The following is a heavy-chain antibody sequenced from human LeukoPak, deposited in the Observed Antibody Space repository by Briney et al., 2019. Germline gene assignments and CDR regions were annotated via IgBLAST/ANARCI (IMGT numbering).Heavy chain of an antibody. CDR2: IYYSGST. CDR3: ARKPTPTYGDYGSFDY. J-gene: IGHJ4*02. Sequence: SETLSLTCTVSGGSISSSSYYWGWIRQPPGKGLEWIGSIYYSGSTYYNPSLKSRVTISVDTSKNQFSLKLSSVTAADTAVYYCARKPTPTYGDYGSFDYWGQGTLVTVSS. V-gene: IGHV4-39*07. CDR1: GGSISSSSYY. D-gene: IGHD4-17*01.